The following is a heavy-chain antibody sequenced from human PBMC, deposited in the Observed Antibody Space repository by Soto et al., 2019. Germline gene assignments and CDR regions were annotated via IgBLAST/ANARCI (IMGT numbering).Heavy chain of an antibody. V-gene: IGHV3-23*01. CDR2: VTGSGSTT. J-gene: IGHJ4*02. Sequence: GGSLRLCCAASRFTFRNYAMNWVRQAPGKGLEWISVVTGSGSTTDYADSVKGRFTVSRDNSKNTLYLQMNSLRAEDTAVYYCAKGGSSSSSQIDYWGRGILVTVSS. CDR1: RFTFRNYA. CDR3: AKGGSSSSSQIDY. D-gene: IGHD2-2*01.